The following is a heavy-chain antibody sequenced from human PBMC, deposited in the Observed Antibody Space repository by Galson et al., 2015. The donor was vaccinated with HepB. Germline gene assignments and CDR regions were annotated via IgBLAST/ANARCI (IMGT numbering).Heavy chain of an antibody. D-gene: IGHD6-19*01. Sequence: SVKVSCKASGYTFTNYGITWVRQAPGQGLEWMGWISANTGNTNYAQKVQGRVTMTTDTATSTAYMELRSLRSDDTAVYYCARQWTEVSSGWFFPGNPMRAFFDYWGQGTLVTVSS. V-gene: IGHV1-18*04. CDR3: ARQWTEVSSGWFFPGNPMRAFFDY. J-gene: IGHJ4*02. CDR2: ISANTGNT. CDR1: GYTFTNYG.